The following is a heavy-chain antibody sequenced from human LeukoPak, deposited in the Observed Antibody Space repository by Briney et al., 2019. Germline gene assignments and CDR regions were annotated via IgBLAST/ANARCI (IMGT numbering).Heavy chain of an antibody. CDR3: ARAPDGGDFHYYYMDV. Sequence: SETLSLTCTVSGGSISSYYWSWIRQPPGKGLEWIGYIYYSGSTSYNPSLKSRVTISVDTSKNQFSLKLSSVTAADTAVYYCARAPDGGDFHYYYMDVWGKGTTVTVSS. CDR2: IYYSGST. CDR1: GGSISSYY. D-gene: IGHD2-21*01. V-gene: IGHV4-59*01. J-gene: IGHJ6*03.